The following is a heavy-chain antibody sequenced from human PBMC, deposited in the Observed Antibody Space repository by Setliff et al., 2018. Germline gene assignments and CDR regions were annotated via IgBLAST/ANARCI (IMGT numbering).Heavy chain of an antibody. Sequence: GGSLRLSCEVSGFTFSTYWMHWVRQAPGNGLVWVSRINSDGSNTTYADPVKGRFTISRDNAKNTVYLQMTRLTAEDTAVYYCLGSLRKINSFDIWGQGTMVTVSS. CDR2: INSDGSNT. J-gene: IGHJ3*02. D-gene: IGHD2-21*01. V-gene: IGHV3-74*01. CDR3: LGSLRKINSFDI. CDR1: GFTFSTYW.